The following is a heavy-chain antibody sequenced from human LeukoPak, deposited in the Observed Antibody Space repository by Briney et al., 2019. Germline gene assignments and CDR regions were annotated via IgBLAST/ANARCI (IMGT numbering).Heavy chain of an antibody. J-gene: IGHJ4*02. V-gene: IGHV4-59*01. D-gene: IGHD1-26*01. CDR3: ARGVGSYYSLYYFDY. Sequence: SETLSLTCTVSGASINNNFWTWIRQPPGKGLEWIGYIYYSGSTNYNPSLKSRVTISVDTSKNQFSLKLSSVTAADTAVYYCARGVGSYYSLYYFDYWGQGTLVTVS. CDR1: GASINNNF. CDR2: IYYSGST.